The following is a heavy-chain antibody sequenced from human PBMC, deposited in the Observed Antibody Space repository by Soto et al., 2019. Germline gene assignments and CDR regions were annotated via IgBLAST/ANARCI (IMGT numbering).Heavy chain of an antibody. J-gene: IGHJ4*02. CDR2: TSSDENTK. CDR1: GFTFSYYS. CDR3: AREPVLTQWYFDN. Sequence: SLRLSCTTSGFTFSYYSMHWFRQAQGKELEWVAVTSSDENTKYYAYAVRGRFTVSRDNSKSSLYLQMDRLTTDDTAVYCCAREPVLTQWYFDNWGQGSPVTVSS. D-gene: IGHD2-8*01. V-gene: IGHV3-30*19.